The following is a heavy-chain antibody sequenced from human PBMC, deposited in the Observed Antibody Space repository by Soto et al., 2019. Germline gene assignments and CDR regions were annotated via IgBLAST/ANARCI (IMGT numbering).Heavy chain of an antibody. V-gene: IGHV4-31*03. J-gene: IGHJ4*02. Sequence: SSETLSLTCTVSGGSISSGGYYWSWIRQHPGKGLEWIGYIYYSGSTYYNPSLKSRVTISVDTSKNQFSLKLSSVTAADTAVYYCARSRRDYDILTGSKVPFYYFDYWGQGTLVTVSS. CDR2: IYYSGST. CDR3: ARSRRDYDILTGSKVPFYYFDY. CDR1: GGSISSGGYY. D-gene: IGHD3-9*01.